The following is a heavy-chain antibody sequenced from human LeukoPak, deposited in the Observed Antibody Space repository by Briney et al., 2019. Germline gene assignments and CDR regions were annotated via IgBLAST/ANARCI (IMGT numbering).Heavy chain of an antibody. CDR3: ARDSPYSSGWSYFDY. CDR2: INPNSGGT. D-gene: IGHD6-19*01. Sequence: ASVKVSCKASGYTFTGYYMHWVRQAPGQGLEWMGWINPNSGGTNYAQKFQGRVTMTRDTSISTAYMELSSLRSEDTAVYYCARDSPYSSGWSYFDYWGQGTLVTVSS. CDR1: GYTFTGYY. J-gene: IGHJ4*02. V-gene: IGHV1-2*02.